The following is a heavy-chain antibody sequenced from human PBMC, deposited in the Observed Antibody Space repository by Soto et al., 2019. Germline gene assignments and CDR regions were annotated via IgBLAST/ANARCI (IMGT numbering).Heavy chain of an antibody. Sequence: GESLKISCKGSGYSFTSYWISWVRQMPGKGLEWMGRIDPSDSYTNYSPSFQGHVTISADKSISTAYLQWSSLKASDTAMYYCARQVGVAARTTDNYYYYGMDVWGQGPTVTVSS. V-gene: IGHV5-10-1*01. D-gene: IGHD6-6*01. CDR3: ARQVGVAARTTDNYYYYGMDV. CDR2: IDPSDSYT. CDR1: GYSFTSYW. J-gene: IGHJ6*02.